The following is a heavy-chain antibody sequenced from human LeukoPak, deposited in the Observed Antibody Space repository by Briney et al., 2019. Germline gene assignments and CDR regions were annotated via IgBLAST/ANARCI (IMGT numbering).Heavy chain of an antibody. V-gene: IGHV3-9*01. D-gene: IGHD3-3*01. J-gene: IGHJ6*02. Sequence: PGGSLRLSCAASGFTFDDYAMHWVRQAPGKGLEWVSGISWNSGSIGYADSVKGRFTISRDNAKNPLYLQMNSLRAEDTALYYCAKDIGRFLEWLFIDYYYYGMDVWGQGTTVTVSS. CDR1: GFTFDDYA. CDR3: AKDIGRFLEWLFIDYYYYGMDV. CDR2: ISWNSGSI.